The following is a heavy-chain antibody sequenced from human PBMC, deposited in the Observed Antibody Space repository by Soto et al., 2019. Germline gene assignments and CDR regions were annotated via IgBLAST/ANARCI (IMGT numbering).Heavy chain of an antibody. CDR1: GGTFSSYT. CDR2: IIPILGIA. CDR3: ARDGEGQQLIDY. Sequence: QVQLVQSGAEVKKPGSSVKVSCKASGGTFSSYTISWVRQAPGQGLEWMGRIIPILGIANYAQKFQGRVKITAEKSTNTAYMELSRLRSEDTAVYYCARDGEGQQLIDYWGQGTLVTVSS. V-gene: IGHV1-69*08. D-gene: IGHD6-13*01. J-gene: IGHJ4*02.